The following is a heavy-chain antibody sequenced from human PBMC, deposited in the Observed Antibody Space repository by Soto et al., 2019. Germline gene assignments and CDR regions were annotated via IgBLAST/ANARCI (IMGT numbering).Heavy chain of an antibody. D-gene: IGHD1-1*01. CDR1: GFTFSSYA. J-gene: IGHJ5*02. Sequence: GGSLRLSCAASGFTFSSYAMSWVRQAPGKGLEWVSAISGSGGSTYYADSVKGRFTISRDNSKNTLYLQMNSLRAEDTAVYYCAKSIAGTQVNWLDPWGQGTLVTVYS. V-gene: IGHV3-23*01. CDR3: AKSIAGTQVNWLDP. CDR2: ISGSGGST.